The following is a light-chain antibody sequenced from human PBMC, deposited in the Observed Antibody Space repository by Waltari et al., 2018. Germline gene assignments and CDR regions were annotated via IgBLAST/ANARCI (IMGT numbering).Light chain of an antibody. CDR1: QSVSSY. J-gene: IGKJ5*01. V-gene: IGKV3-11*01. CDR3: QQRSNWGGT. CDR2: DAS. Sequence: EIVLTQSPATLSLSPGERATLSCRASQSVSSYLAWYQQKPGQAPRLLIYDASNRATGIPARFSGSWSGTDFTLTISSLEPEDFAVYYCQQRSNWGGTFGQGTRLEIK.